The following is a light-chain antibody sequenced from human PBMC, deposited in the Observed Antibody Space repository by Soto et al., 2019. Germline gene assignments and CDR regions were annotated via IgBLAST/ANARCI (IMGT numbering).Light chain of an antibody. CDR1: QSVSTN. J-gene: IGKJ2*01. CDR3: QQYHNWPPYT. Sequence: EIVMTQSPATLSVSPGERATLSCRASQSVSTNLAWYQQKPGQAPRHLMYGASTRATGIPARFSGSGSGTEFTLTISSLQSEDFAVYYCQQYHNWPPYTFGQGTNLEFK. V-gene: IGKV3-15*01. CDR2: GAS.